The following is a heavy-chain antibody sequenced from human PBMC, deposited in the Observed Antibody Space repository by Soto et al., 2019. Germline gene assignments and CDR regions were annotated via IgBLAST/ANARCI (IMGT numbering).Heavy chain of an antibody. J-gene: IGHJ2*01. CDR3: AREGTYYDFWSGYTYWYFDL. CDR1: GYTFTSYG. Sequence: ASVKVSCKASGYTFTSYGISWVRQAPGQGLEWMGWISAYNGNTNYAQKLQGRVTMTTDTSTSTAYMELRSLRSDDTAVYYCAREGTYYDFWSGYTYWYFDLWGRGTLVTVPQ. CDR2: ISAYNGNT. V-gene: IGHV1-18*01. D-gene: IGHD3-3*01.